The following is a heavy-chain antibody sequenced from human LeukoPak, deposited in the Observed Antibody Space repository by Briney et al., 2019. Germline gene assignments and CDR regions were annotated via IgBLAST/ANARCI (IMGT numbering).Heavy chain of an antibody. CDR2: IKDDGREK. D-gene: IGHD3-22*01. V-gene: IGHV3-7*01. CDR3: GRDPYYDSLDY. CDR1: GFTFTSYW. J-gene: IGHJ4*02. Sequence: PGGSLRLSCAASGFTFTSYWMSWVRQAPGKGLEWVANIKDDGREKYYVDSVKGRFTISRDNAKNSLYLQMNSLRAEDTAVYYGGRDPYYDSLDYWGQGALVTVSS.